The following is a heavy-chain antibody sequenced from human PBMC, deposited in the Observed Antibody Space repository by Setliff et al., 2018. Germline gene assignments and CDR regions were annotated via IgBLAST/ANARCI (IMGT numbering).Heavy chain of an antibody. Sequence: SETLSLTCTVSGGSISSGDYYWSWIRQSPGKGLEWIGYIYYSGSTYYNPSLKSRVTISVDTSKNQFSLKLSSVTAADTAVYYCARGEGGSYLGAYYYYYMDVWGKGTTVTVSS. D-gene: IGHD1-26*01. J-gene: IGHJ6*03. CDR1: GGSISSGDYY. CDR3: ARGEGGSYLGAYYYYYMDV. CDR2: IYYSGST. V-gene: IGHV4-30-4*08.